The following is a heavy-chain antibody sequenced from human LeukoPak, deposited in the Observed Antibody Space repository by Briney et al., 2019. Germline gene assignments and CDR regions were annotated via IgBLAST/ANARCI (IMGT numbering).Heavy chain of an antibody. CDR2: ISGSGGST. V-gene: IGHV3-23*01. J-gene: IGHJ1*01. D-gene: IGHD6-19*01. CDR3: AKDYSSGQVAEYFQH. CDR1: GFTFSSYA. Sequence: PGGSLRLSCAASGFTFSSYAMSWVRQAPGKGLEWVSAISGSGGSTYYADSVKGRFTISRDNSKNTLYLQMNSLRAEDTAVYYCAKDYSSGQVAEYFQHWGQGTLVTVSS.